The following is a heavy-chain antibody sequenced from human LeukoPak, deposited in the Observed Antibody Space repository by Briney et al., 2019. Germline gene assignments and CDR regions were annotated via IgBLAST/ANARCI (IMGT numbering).Heavy chain of an antibody. D-gene: IGHD3-3*01. V-gene: IGHV4-34*01. CDR1: GGSFSGYY. CDR2: INHSGST. CDR3: ARDVGVPYYPYMDV. J-gene: IGHJ6*03. Sequence: SETLSLTCAVYGGSFSGYYWSWIRQPPGKGLEWIGEINHSGSTNYNPSLKSRVTISVDTSKNQLSLKLSSVTAADTAVYYCARDVGVPYYPYMDVWGKGTTVTVSS.